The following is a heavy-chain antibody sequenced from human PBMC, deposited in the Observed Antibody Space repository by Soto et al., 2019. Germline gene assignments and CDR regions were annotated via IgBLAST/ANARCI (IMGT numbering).Heavy chain of an antibody. D-gene: IGHD6-13*01. Sequence: ASVKVSCKASGYTFTGYYMHWVRQAPGQGLEWMGWINPNSGGTNYAQKFQGWVTMTRDTSISTAYMELSRLRSDDTAVYYCAGSSLHGWQQLGNWGQGTLVTVSS. CDR3: AGSSLHGWQQLGN. J-gene: IGHJ4*02. CDR2: INPNSGGT. CDR1: GYTFTGYY. V-gene: IGHV1-2*04.